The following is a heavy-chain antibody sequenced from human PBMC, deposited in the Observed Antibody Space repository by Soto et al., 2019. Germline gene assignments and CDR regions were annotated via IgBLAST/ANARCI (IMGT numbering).Heavy chain of an antibody. CDR3: ARERWESGEIDY. V-gene: IGHV3-7*01. CDR1: GFTFNSYW. D-gene: IGHD1-26*01. CDR2: INQDGSEN. Sequence: GGSLRLSCAASGFTFNSYWMNWVRQAPGKGLEWVANINQDGSENYYVDSVKGRFTISRDNAKNSLFLQMNTLRAEDTAVYYCARERWESGEIDYWGQGTLVTVSS. J-gene: IGHJ4*02.